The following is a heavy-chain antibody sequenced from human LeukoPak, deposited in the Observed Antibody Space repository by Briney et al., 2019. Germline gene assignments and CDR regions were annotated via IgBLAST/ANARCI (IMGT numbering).Heavy chain of an antibody. V-gene: IGHV1-2*02. J-gene: IGHJ4*02. CDR1: GYTFTGYY. CDR3: ARVGGRSRRDLVATIFDY. Sequence: ASVKVSCKASGYTFTGYYMHWVRQAPGQGLEWMGWINPNSGGTNYAQKFQGRVTMTRDTSISTAYMELSRLRSDDTAVYYCARVGGRSRRDLVATIFDYWGQGTLVTVSS. D-gene: IGHD5-12*01. CDR2: INPNSGGT.